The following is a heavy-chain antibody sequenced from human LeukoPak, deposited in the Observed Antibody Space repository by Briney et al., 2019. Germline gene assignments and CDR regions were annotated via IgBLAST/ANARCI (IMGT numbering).Heavy chain of an antibody. Sequence: GGSLRLSCAASGFTVNSNYMSWVRQAPGKGLEWVSVIYSGGSTYYADSVKGRFTISRDNSKNTLYLQMNSLRAEDTAVYYCARGPYSNWYYFDYWGQGTLVTVSS. CDR3: ARGPYSNWYYFDY. D-gene: IGHD6-13*01. CDR2: IYSGGST. CDR1: GFTVNSNY. V-gene: IGHV3-53*01. J-gene: IGHJ4*02.